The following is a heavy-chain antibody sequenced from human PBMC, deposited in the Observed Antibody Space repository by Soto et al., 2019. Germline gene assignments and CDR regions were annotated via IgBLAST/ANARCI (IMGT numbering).Heavy chain of an antibody. V-gene: IGHV5-51*01. J-gene: IGHJ4*02. CDR2: IFPGDSET. CDR1: GYSFSTYW. Sequence: VESLKISCKGSGYSFSTYWIACLLQVPGKVLEWMGIIFPGDSETRYSPSFQGQVTISADKSISTAYLQWTSLKSSDSAIYYCARQGPGGYWGQGTLVTVSS. CDR3: ARQGPGGY.